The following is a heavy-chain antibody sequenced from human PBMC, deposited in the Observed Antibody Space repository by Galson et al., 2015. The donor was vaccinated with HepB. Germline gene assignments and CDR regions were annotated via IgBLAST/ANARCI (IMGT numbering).Heavy chain of an antibody. Sequence: SLRLSCAASGFTVSSNYMSWVRQAPGKGLEWVSVIYSGGSTYYADSVKGRFTISRDNSKNTLYLQMNSLRAEDTAVYYCARDGSGSYYKEGWFDPWGQGTLVTVSS. V-gene: IGHV3-66*01. D-gene: IGHD3-10*01. CDR1: GFTVSSNY. CDR2: IYSGGST. CDR3: ARDGSGSYYKEGWFDP. J-gene: IGHJ5*02.